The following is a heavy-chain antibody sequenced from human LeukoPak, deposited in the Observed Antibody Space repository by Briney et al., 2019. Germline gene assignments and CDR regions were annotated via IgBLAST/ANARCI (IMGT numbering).Heavy chain of an antibody. CDR2: ISSSGSTI. D-gene: IGHD3-10*02. Sequence: GGCLRLSCAASGFTFSSYEMNWVRQAPGKGLEWVSYISSSGSTIYYADSVKGRFTISRDNAKNSLYLQMNSLRAEDTAVYYCAELGITMIGGVWGKGTTVTISS. CDR1: GFTFSSYE. V-gene: IGHV3-48*03. J-gene: IGHJ6*04. CDR3: AELGITMIGGV.